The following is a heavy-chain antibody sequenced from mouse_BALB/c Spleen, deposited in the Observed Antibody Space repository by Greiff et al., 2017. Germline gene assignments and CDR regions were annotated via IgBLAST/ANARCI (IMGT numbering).Heavy chain of an antibody. CDR3: ARNYYGNLAWFAY. J-gene: IGHJ3*01. V-gene: IGHV2-2*02. CDR2: IWSGGST. CDR1: GFSLTSYG. D-gene: IGHD2-1*01. Sequence: VKLMESGPGLVQPSQSLSITCTVSGFSLTSYGVHWVRQSPGKGLEWLGVIWSGGSTDYNAAFISRLSISKDNSKSQVFFKMNSLQANDTAIYYCARNYYGNLAWFAYWGQGTLVTVSA.